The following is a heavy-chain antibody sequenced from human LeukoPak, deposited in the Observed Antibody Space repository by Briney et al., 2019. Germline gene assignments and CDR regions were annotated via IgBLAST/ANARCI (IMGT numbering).Heavy chain of an antibody. D-gene: IGHD4-23*01. V-gene: IGHV3-9*01. CDR3: AREVTVVTPPGGYYMDV. Sequence: PGGSLRLSCAASGFTFDDYAMHWVRQAPGKGLEWVSGISWNSGSIGYADSVKGRFTISRDNAKNSLYLQMNSLRAEDTALYYCAREVTVVTPPGGYYMDVWGKGTTVTVSS. CDR1: GFTFDDYA. CDR2: ISWNSGSI. J-gene: IGHJ6*03.